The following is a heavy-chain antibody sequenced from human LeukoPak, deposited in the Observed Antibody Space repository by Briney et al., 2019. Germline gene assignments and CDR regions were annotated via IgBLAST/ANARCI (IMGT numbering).Heavy chain of an antibody. J-gene: IGHJ6*02. V-gene: IGHV4-34*01. Sequence: SETLSLTCAVYGGSFSGYYWSWIRQPPGKGLEWVGEINRSGSTNYNPSLKCRVTISVDTSKNQFSLKLSSVTAADTAVYYCARGRADFWSGYPNYYYYGMDVWGQGTTVTVSS. CDR2: INRSGST. D-gene: IGHD3-3*01. CDR1: GGSFSGYY. CDR3: ARGRADFWSGYPNYYYYGMDV.